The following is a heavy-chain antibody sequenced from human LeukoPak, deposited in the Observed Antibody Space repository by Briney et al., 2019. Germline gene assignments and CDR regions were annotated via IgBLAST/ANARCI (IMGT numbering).Heavy chain of an antibody. J-gene: IGHJ4*02. CDR3: ARCGYSYGKTASFDH. D-gene: IGHD5-18*01. CDR2: INPNSGGT. V-gene: IGHV1-2*02. CDR1: GYTFTGYY. Sequence: ASVKVSCKASGYTFTGYYMHWVRQAPGQGLEWMGWINPNSGGTNYAQKFQGRVTMTRDTSISTAYMELSRLRSDDTAVYYCARCGYSYGKTASFDHWGQGTLVTVSS.